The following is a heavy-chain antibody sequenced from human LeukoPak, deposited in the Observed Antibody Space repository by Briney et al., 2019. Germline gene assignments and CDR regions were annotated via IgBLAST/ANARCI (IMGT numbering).Heavy chain of an antibody. V-gene: IGHV3-73*01. CDR1: GFTFSGST. D-gene: IGHD1-20*01. J-gene: IGHJ4*02. Sequence: GGSPRLSCAASGFTFSGSTMHWVRQASGKGLEWVGRVGNKASSYATAYAASVKGRFTISRDDSKNTAYLQMNSLKTEDTAVYYCTRSLNWIREYWGQGTLVTVSS. CDR2: VGNKASSYAT. CDR3: TRSLNWIREY.